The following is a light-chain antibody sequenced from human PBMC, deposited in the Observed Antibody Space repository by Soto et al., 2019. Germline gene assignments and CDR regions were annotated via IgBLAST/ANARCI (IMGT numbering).Light chain of an antibody. CDR2: GAS. V-gene: IGKV3-15*01. CDR3: QQYDDWPPWT. Sequence: EIVMTQSPATLSVSPGERATLSCRASQSVDTNFAWYQQKPGQAPRVLIYGASTRAAGIPARFSGSGSGTEFTLTISSLQSEDFAVYYCQQYDDWPPWTFGQGTKVELK. CDR1: QSVDTN. J-gene: IGKJ1*01.